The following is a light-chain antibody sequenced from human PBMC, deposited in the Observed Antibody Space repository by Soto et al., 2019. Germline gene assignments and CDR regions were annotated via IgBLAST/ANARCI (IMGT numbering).Light chain of an antibody. CDR3: QQRSKWLT. CDR1: QSVSSY. V-gene: IGKV3-11*01. J-gene: IGKJ4*01. CDR2: DAS. Sequence: EIVLTQSPATLSLSPGERATLSCRASQSVSSYLAWYQQKPGRAPRLLIYDASNRATGIPARFSGSGSGTDFTLTISILDPEDFAVYYCQQRSKWLTFGGGTKVEIQ.